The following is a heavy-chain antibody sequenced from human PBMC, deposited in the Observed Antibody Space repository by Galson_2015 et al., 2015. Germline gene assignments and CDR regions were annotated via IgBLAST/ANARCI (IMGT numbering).Heavy chain of an antibody. CDR3: ATYPGYSYGYGYY. D-gene: IGHD5-18*01. CDR1: GFTFSSYW. CDR2: INSDGSST. J-gene: IGHJ4*02. V-gene: IGHV3-74*01. Sequence: SLRLSCAASGFTFSSYWVHWVRQAPGKGLVWVSRINSDGSSTSYADSVKGRFTISRDNAKNTLYLQMNSLRAEDTAVYYCATYPGYSYGYGYYWGQGTLVTVSS.